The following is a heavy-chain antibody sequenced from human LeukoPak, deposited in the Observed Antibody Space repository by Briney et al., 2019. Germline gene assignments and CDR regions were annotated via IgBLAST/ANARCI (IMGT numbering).Heavy chain of an antibody. V-gene: IGHV3-23*01. CDR1: GFTSRNSV. D-gene: IGHD2-8*01. CDR3: ARVRGGGYCTHGVCYGDYFDY. J-gene: IGHJ4*02. CDR2: SDTDGDT. Sequence: GGSLRLSCVVSGFTSRNSVMSWVRQPPGKGLEWVSSSDTDGDTQYADSVKGRFTISRDNSKSTLFLQMNSLRAEDTAVYYCARVRGGGYCTHGVCYGDYFDYWGQGTLVTVSS.